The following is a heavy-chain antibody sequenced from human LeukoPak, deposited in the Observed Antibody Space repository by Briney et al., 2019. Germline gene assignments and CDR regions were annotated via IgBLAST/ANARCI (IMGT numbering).Heavy chain of an antibody. Sequence: SETLSLTCTVSGGSISSSSYYWGWIRQPPGKGLEWIGSIYYSGSTYYNPSLKSRVTISVDTSKNQFSLKLSSVTAADTAVYYCARDFNPTIEPSSGYGYWGQGTLVTVSS. J-gene: IGHJ4*02. D-gene: IGHD3-22*01. CDR2: IYYSGST. V-gene: IGHV4-39*07. CDR3: ARDFNPTIEPSSGYGY. CDR1: GGSISSSSYY.